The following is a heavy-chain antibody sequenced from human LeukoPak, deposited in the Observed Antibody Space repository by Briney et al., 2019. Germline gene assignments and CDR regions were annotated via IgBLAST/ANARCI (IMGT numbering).Heavy chain of an antibody. J-gene: IGHJ4*02. CDR2: ISGSGGST. CDR3: AKDDLPNYYDSSGYDY. Sequence: GGSLRLSCAASGFSFSSYAMSWVRQAPGKGLEWVSAISGSGGSTYYADSVKGRFTISRDNSKNTLYLQVNSLRAEDTAVYYCAKDDLPNYYDSSGYDYWGQGTLVTVSS. D-gene: IGHD3-22*01. CDR1: GFSFSSYA. V-gene: IGHV3-23*01.